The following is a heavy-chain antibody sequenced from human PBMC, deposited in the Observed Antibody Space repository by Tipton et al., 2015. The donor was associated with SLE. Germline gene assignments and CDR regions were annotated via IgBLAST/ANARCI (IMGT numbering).Heavy chain of an antibody. V-gene: IGHV4-34*01. D-gene: IGHD5-18*01. CDR2: IKQSGST. J-gene: IGHJ2*01. Sequence: TLSLTCAVYGGSSRGFYWSWIRQHPGKGLEWSGEIKQSGSTNYNPSLKSRVTISVDTSKNQFYLKMSSVTAADTTVYYCARTAGRSVKLWYFDLWGRGTLVTVSS. CDR1: GGSSRGFY. CDR3: ARTAGRSVKLWYFDL.